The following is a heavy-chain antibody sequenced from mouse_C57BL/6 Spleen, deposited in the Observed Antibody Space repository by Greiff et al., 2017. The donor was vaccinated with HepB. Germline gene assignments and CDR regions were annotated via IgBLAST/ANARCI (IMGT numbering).Heavy chain of an antibody. CDR1: GYTFTSYW. V-gene: IGHV1-64*01. CDR3: ARGGDDPSFDY. J-gene: IGHJ2*01. D-gene: IGHD2-3*01. Sequence: QVQLQQSGAELVKPGASVKLSCKASGYTFTSYWMHWVKQRPGQGLEWIGMIHPNSGSTNYNEKFKSKATLTVDKSSSTAYMQLSSLTSEDSAVYYCARGGDDPSFDYWGQGTTLTVSS. CDR2: IHPNSGST.